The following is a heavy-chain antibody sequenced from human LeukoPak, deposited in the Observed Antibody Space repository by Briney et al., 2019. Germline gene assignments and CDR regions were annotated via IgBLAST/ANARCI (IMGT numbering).Heavy chain of an antibody. CDR3: ARDRFGDGYKKGGPDY. Sequence: ASVKVSCKASGYTFTSYYMHWVRQAPGQGLEWMGIINPSGGSTSYAQKFQGRVTMTRDTSTSTVYMELSSLRSEDTAVYYCARDRFGDGYKKGGPDYWGQGTLVTVSS. D-gene: IGHD3-16*01. V-gene: IGHV1-46*01. CDR1: GYTFTSYY. J-gene: IGHJ4*02. CDR2: INPSGGST.